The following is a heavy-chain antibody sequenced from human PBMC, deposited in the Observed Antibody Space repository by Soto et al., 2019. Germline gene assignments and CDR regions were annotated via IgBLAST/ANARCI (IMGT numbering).Heavy chain of an antibody. Sequence: QVQLHQWGAGLLKPSETLSLTCGVSGGSFNGYYWSWIRQPPGKGLEWIGEIHHSGNTNYNPSLKSRVSISVDPSKKQCSLMLSSVTAADTAVYYCARGSGLWWEGYWGQGSLVTVSS. CDR1: GGSFNGYY. J-gene: IGHJ4*02. CDR2: IHHSGNT. V-gene: IGHV4-34*01. CDR3: ARGSGLWWEGY. D-gene: IGHD2-21*01.